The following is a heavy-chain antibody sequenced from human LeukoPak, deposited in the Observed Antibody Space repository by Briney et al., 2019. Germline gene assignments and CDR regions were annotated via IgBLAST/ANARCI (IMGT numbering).Heavy chain of an antibody. D-gene: IGHD5-24*01. V-gene: IGHV1-2*02. CDR2: INPNSGGT. Sequence: ASVKVSCKASGYTFTGYYMHWVRQAPGQGLEWMGWINPNSGGTNYAQKFQGRVTMTRDTSISTAYMELSRLRSDDTAVYYCARDLGRDGYNSAYYWGQGTLVTASS. CDR1: GYTFTGYY. CDR3: ARDLGRDGYNSAYY. J-gene: IGHJ4*02.